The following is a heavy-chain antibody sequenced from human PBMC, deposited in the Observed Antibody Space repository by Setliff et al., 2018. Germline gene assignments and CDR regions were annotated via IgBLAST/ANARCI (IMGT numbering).Heavy chain of an antibody. D-gene: IGHD1-26*01. CDR2: VHFTGST. Sequence: PSETLSLTCNVSGASIRNFYWTWIRQPPGKGLEWIGYVHFTGSTNYNPSLKSRVTMSVDVSKSQFSLRLNSVTAADTALYYCVKDMAGSYFDGRFDYWGPGTLVTVSS. CDR3: VKDMAGSYFDGRFDY. V-gene: IGHV4-59*12. CDR1: GASIRNFY. J-gene: IGHJ4*02.